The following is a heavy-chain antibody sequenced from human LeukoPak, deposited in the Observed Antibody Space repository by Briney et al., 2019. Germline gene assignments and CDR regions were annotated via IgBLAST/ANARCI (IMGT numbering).Heavy chain of an antibody. Sequence: GGSLRLSCAASGFTFSSYEMNWVRQAPGKGLGWVSAISVSGNTYHADSVKGRFTISRDSSKNTLHLQMNSLRAGDAAVYYCAKAPVTTCSGAYCYPFDYWSQGTLVTVSS. CDR3: AKAPVTTCSGAYCYPFDY. J-gene: IGHJ4*02. V-gene: IGHV3-23*01. CDR1: GFTFSSYE. D-gene: IGHD2-15*01. CDR2: ISVSGNT.